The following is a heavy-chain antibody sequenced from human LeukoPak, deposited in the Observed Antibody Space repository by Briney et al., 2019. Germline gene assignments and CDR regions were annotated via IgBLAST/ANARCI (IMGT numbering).Heavy chain of an antibody. CDR3: AKESSGNFDY. CDR2: INTNSGNP. CDR1: GYTFTSHA. V-gene: IGHV7-4-1*02. Sequence: ASVKVSCKASGYTFTSHAINWVRQAPGQGLEWMGWINTNSGNPTYAQGFIGRFVFSLDTSVSTAYLQISSLKAKDTAVYYCAKESSGNFDYWGQGTLVTVSS. D-gene: IGHD6-19*01. J-gene: IGHJ4*02.